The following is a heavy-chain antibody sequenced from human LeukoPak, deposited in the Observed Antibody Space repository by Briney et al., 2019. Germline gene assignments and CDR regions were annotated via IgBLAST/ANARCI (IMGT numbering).Heavy chain of an antibody. D-gene: IGHD4-17*01. CDR2: IYYSGST. Sequence: SETLSLTCTVSGGSISSSDYYWGWIRQPPGKGLEWIGNIYYSGSTYYNPSLKSRVTISVDTSKNQFSLKLSSVTAADTAVYYCAREGTTVTHFDYWGQGTLVTVSS. J-gene: IGHJ4*02. CDR1: GGSISSSDYY. CDR3: AREGTTVTHFDY. V-gene: IGHV4-39*07.